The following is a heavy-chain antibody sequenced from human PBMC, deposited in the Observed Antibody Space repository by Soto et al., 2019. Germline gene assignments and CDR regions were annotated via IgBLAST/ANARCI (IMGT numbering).Heavy chain of an antibody. CDR1: GYTFTSYY. CDR3: ARDRTGDPPDY. V-gene: IGHV1-46*01. Sequence: ASVKVSCKASGYTFTSYYMHWVRQAPGQGLEWMGVINPSGGSTSYAQKFQGRVTMTRDTSTSTVYMELSSLRSEDTAVYYCARDRTGDPPDYWGQGTLVTVSS. D-gene: IGHD4-17*01. CDR2: INPSGGST. J-gene: IGHJ4*02.